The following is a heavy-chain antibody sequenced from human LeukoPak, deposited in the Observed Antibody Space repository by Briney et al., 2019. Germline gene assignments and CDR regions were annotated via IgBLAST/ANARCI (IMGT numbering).Heavy chain of an antibody. CDR3: AREGLYGLAFDI. D-gene: IGHD2-8*01. Sequence: ASVKVSRKASGYTLTSYDINWVRQATGQGLEWMGWMNPNSGNTGSAQKFQSRVTMTRNTSISTAYMELSSLRSEDTAVYYCAREGLYGLAFDIWGQGTMVTVSS. CDR1: GYTLTSYD. V-gene: IGHV1-8*01. J-gene: IGHJ3*02. CDR2: MNPNSGNT.